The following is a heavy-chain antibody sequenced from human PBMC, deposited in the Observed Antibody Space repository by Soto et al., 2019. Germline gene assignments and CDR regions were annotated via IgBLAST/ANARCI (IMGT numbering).Heavy chain of an antibody. CDR1: GFTFSSYW. J-gene: IGHJ6*02. V-gene: IGHV3-74*01. D-gene: IGHD1-20*01. CDR3: ARDSDNWNDANYYYGMDV. CDR2: INSDGSST. Sequence: PGGSLRLSCAASGFTFSSYWMHWVRQAPGKGLVWVSRINSDGSSTSYADSVKGRFTISRDNAKNTLYLQMNSLRAEDTAVYHCARDSDNWNDANYYYGMDVWGQGTTVTVSS.